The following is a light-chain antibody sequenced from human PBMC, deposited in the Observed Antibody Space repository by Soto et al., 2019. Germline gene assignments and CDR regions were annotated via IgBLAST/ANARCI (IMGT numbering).Light chain of an antibody. V-gene: IGKV3-20*01. CDR3: QQYGSSYT. CDR1: QSVSSSY. Sequence: EIVLIQSPGTLSLSPGERATLFCRASQSVSSSYLAWYQQKPGQAPRLLIYGASTRATGIPDRFSGSGSGTDFTLTISRLEPEDFAVYYCQQYGSSYTFGQGTKLEIK. CDR2: GAS. J-gene: IGKJ2*01.